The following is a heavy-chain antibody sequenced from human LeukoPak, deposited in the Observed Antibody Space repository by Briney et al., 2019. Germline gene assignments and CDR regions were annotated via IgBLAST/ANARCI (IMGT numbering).Heavy chain of an antibody. D-gene: IGHD2-15*01. CDR2: IYYSGST. CDR3: ARRYCSGGSCYPDY. J-gene: IGHJ4*02. V-gene: IGHV4-59*01. Sequence: SETLSLTCTVSGGSISPYYCSWIRQPPGKGLEWIGYIYYSGSTNYNPSLKSRVTISVDTSKNQFSLKLTSVTAADTAVYYCARRYCSGGSCYPDYWGQGTLVTVSS. CDR1: GGSISPYY.